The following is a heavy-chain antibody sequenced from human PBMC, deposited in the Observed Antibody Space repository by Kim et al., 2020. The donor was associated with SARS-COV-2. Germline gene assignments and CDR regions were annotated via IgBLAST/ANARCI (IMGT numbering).Heavy chain of an antibody. CDR2: INPSGGST. V-gene: IGHV1-46*01. D-gene: IGHD2-2*01. J-gene: IGHJ6*02. Sequence: ASVKVSCKATGYTFTSYYMHWVRQAPGQGLEWMGIINPSGGSTSYAQKFQGRATMTRDTSTSTVYMELSSLRSEDTAVYYCARDSPTYCSSTSCYAYYYYYGMDVWGQGTTGTVSS. CDR1: GYTFTSYY. CDR3: ARDSPTYCSSTSCYAYYYYYGMDV.